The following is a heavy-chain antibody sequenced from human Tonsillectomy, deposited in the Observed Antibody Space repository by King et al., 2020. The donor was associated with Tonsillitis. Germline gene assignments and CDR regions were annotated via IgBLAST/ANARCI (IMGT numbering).Heavy chain of an antibody. V-gene: IGHV5-10-1*01. J-gene: IGHJ6*03. D-gene: IGHD6-13*01. CDR3: ARLVGITAAGRPHTRYYYMDV. Sequence: VQLVESGAEVKKPGESLRISCKGSGYSFTSYWINWVRQMPGKGLEWMGRIDPSDSYTNYSPSFQGHVTISADKSISTAYLQWSSLKASDTAIYYCARLVGITAAGRPHTRYYYMDVWGKGTTVTVSS. CDR1: GYSFTSYW. CDR2: IDPSDSYT.